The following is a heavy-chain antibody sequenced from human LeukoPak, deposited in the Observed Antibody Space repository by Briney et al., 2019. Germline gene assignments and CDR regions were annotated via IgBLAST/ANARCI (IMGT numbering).Heavy chain of an antibody. CDR1: GGSMSTYY. V-gene: IGHV4-59*01. CDR3: AGMRITTPTVRALDY. Sequence: SETLSLTCTVSGGSMSTYYWTWIRQPPGKGLEWIGFIYYTGSTNYNPSLKSRVTISVDTSKNQFSLKLSSVTAADTAVYYCAGMRITTPTVRALDYWGQGTLVTVSS. CDR2: IYYTGST. D-gene: IGHD3-10*02. J-gene: IGHJ4*02.